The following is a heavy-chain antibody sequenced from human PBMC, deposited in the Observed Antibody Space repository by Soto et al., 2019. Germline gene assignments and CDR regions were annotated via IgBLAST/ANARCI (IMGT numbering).Heavy chain of an antibody. CDR1: GFTFSSYW. D-gene: IGHD5-18*01. J-gene: IGHJ4*02. Sequence: GGSLRLSCAASGFTFSSYWMLWVRQAPGKGLVWVSRINSDGSTTSYADSVKGRFTISRDNAKNTLYLQMNSLRAEDTAVYYCAALDTAMVKTAGYWGQGTLVTVSS. V-gene: IGHV3-74*01. CDR2: INSDGSTT. CDR3: AALDTAMVKTAGY.